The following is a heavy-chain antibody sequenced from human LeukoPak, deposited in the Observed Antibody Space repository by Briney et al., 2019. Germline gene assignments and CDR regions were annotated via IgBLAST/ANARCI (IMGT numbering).Heavy chain of an antibody. CDR3: ARDREELHSFDY. J-gene: IGHJ4*02. V-gene: IGHV1-46*01. CDR2: INPSGGST. CDR1: GGTFSSYA. Sequence: ASVKVSCKASGGTFSSYAISWVRQAPGQGLEWMGIINPSGGSTRYAQKFQGRVTMTRDTSTSTVYMELSSLRSEDTAVYYCARDREELHSFDYWGQGTLVTVSS. D-gene: IGHD1-26*01.